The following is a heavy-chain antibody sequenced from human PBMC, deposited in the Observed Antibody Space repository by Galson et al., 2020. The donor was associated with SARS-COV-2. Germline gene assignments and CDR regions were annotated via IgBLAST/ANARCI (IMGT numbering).Heavy chain of an antibody. V-gene: IGHV4-38-2*01. D-gene: IGHD2-15*01. J-gene: IGHJ4*02. CDR2: VYHSGSA. Sequence: SETLSLTCAVSGFSIISGYYWGWIRQSPGRGLEWLGSVYHSGSAYYNPSLKSRITISADTSNNQFSLRLSSVTAADTALYFCARHGGSHCSGGACYLRAPFDYWGQGTLVTVSS. CDR3: ARHGGSHCSGGACYLRAPFDY. CDR1: GFSIISGYY.